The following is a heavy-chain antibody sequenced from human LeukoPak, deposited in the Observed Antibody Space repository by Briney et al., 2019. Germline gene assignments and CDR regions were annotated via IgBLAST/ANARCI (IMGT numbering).Heavy chain of an antibody. CDR2: ITGSTGHT. D-gene: IGHD3-22*01. Sequence: GGSLRLSCAASGFTFSIYAMSWVRQAPGKGLEWVSAITGSTGHTYYADSVKGRFTISGDNSKNTLYLHINSLRAEDTAVYYCAKEWYSSGYHGFDYWGQGTLVTVSS. CDR1: GFTFSIYA. J-gene: IGHJ4*02. CDR3: AKEWYSSGYHGFDY. V-gene: IGHV3-23*01.